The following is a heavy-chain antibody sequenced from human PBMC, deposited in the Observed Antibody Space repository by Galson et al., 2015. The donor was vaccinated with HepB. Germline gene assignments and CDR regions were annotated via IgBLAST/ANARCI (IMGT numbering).Heavy chain of an antibody. CDR2: IDPSDSYT. V-gene: IGHV5-10-1*01. D-gene: IGHD3-10*01. Sequence: QSGAEVKKPGESLRISCKGSGYTFTAFWITWVRQIPGKGLEWMGRIDPSDSYTDYSPSFQGHVTISADKSITTAYLQWSSLKASDTPMYYCAGRQRYFRSGTCDSVSDYWGQGTLVTVSS. J-gene: IGHJ4*02. CDR3: AGRQRYFRSGTCDSVSDY. CDR1: GYTFTAFW.